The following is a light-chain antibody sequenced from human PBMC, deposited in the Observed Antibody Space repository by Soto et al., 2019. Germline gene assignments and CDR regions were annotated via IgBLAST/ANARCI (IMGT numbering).Light chain of an antibody. CDR1: QSVLYSSNNKNY. V-gene: IGKV4-1*01. Sequence: DIVMTQSPDSLAVSLGERATINCKSSQSVLYSSNNKNYLAWYQQKPGQPPKLLIYSASTRESGVPDRFSGSGSGTDFTITISSLPAEDVAVYYCQQYYSTPKTFGQGTKVAVK. CDR2: SAS. J-gene: IGKJ1*01. CDR3: QQYYSTPKT.